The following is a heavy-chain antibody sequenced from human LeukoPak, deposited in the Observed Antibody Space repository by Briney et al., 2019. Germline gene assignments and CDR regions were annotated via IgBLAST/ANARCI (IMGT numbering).Heavy chain of an antibody. CDR1: GYTFTGYH. V-gene: IGHV1-2*02. Sequence: WASVKVSCKASGYTFTGYHMHWVRQAPGQGLEWMGWINPNSGGTNYAQKFQGRVTMARDTSISTAYMELSRLRSDDTAVYYCARVRLTMVRGVINERYFDCWGQGTLVTVSS. CDR2: INPNSGGT. CDR3: ARVRLTMVRGVINERYFDC. D-gene: IGHD3-10*01. J-gene: IGHJ4*02.